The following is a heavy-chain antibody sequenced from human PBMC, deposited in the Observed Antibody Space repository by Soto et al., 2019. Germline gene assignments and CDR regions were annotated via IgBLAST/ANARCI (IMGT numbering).Heavy chain of an antibody. CDR3: ARPRGEQWLTYVDY. D-gene: IGHD3-22*01. Sequence: PGGSLRLSCEVSGVTLTNVWMNWVRQAPGKGPEWVGRIKSNIDGGTTDYAAPVKGRFTVSRDDSENTLYLQMNSLKTEDTAIYYCARPRGEQWLTYVDYWGQGTPVTVSS. CDR2: IKSNIDGGTT. V-gene: IGHV3-15*07. CDR1: GVTLTNVW. J-gene: IGHJ4*02.